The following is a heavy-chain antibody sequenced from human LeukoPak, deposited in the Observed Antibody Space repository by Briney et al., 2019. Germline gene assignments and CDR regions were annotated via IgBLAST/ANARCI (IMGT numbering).Heavy chain of an antibody. Sequence: GGSLRLSCAASGFTFSNYNIQWVRQAPGKGLEWVSFTTATSTATFYADPVKGRFTISRDNAKSSLYLQMDSLRAEDTAVYYCARIHPPGYYFYSMDVWGRGTTVTVSS. CDR2: TTATSTAT. V-gene: IGHV3-48*01. CDR3: ARIHPPGYYFYSMDV. J-gene: IGHJ6*03. CDR1: GFTFSNYN. D-gene: IGHD1-1*01.